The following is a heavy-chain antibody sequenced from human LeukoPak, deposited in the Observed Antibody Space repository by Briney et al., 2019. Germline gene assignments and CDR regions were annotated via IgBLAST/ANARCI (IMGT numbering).Heavy chain of an antibody. Sequence: ASVTVSFKASGYTFTSYYMHWVRQAPGQGLEWMGIINPSGGSTSYAQKFQGRVTMTRDTSTSTVYMELSSLRSEDTAVYYCARMATIVEAFDYWGQGTLVTVSS. CDR1: GYTFTSYY. J-gene: IGHJ4*02. CDR3: ARMATIVEAFDY. CDR2: INPSGGST. D-gene: IGHD5-24*01. V-gene: IGHV1-46*01.